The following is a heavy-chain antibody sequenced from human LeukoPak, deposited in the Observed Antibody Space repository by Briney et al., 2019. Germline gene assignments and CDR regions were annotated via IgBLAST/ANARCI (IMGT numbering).Heavy chain of an antibody. CDR2: FDPEDGET. Sequence: ASVKVSCKVSGYTLTELSMHWVRQAPGKGLEWMGGFDPEDGETIYAQKFQGRVTMTEDTSTDTAYMEPSSLRSEDTAVYYCATAGAVVVPAAEYYFDYWGQGTLVTVSS. CDR1: GYTLTELS. J-gene: IGHJ4*02. D-gene: IGHD2-2*01. V-gene: IGHV1-24*01. CDR3: ATAGAVVVPAAEYYFDY.